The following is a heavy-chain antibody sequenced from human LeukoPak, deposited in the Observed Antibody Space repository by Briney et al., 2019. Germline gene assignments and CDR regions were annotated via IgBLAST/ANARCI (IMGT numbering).Heavy chain of an antibody. D-gene: IGHD3-22*01. J-gene: IGHJ5*02. V-gene: IGHV1-24*01. Sequence: ASVKVSCKVSGYTLTELSMHWVRQAPGKGLEWMGGFDPEDGETIHAQKFQGRVTMTEDTSTDTAYMELSSLRSEDTAVYYCATSPYYDSSGYLNWFGPWGQGTLVTVSS. CDR2: FDPEDGET. CDR1: GYTLTELS. CDR3: ATSPYYDSSGYLNWFGP.